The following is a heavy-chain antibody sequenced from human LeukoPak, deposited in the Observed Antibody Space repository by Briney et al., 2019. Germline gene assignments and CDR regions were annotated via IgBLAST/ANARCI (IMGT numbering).Heavy chain of an antibody. V-gene: IGHV4-39*07. J-gene: IGHJ4*02. D-gene: IGHD6-19*01. CDR2: IYYSGST. Sequence: SETLSLTCTVSGGSISSSSYYWGWIRQPPGKGLEWIGSIYYSGSTYYNPSLKSRVTISVDTSKNQFSLKLSSVTAADTAVYYCARNKYSSGWYLDYWGQGTLVTVSS. CDR3: ARNKYSSGWYLDY. CDR1: GGSISSSSYY.